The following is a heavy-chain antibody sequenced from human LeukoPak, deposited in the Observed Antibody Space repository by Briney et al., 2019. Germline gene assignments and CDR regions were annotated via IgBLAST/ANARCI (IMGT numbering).Heavy chain of an antibody. Sequence: ASVKVSCKTSGYTFTGYDINWVRQAPGQGLEWMGWMKSNSGDTHFAQKFQGRVTMTRNTSISTAFMELSSLRSEDTAVYYCARGEYSSSWYPFDYWGQGSLVTVSS. V-gene: IGHV1-8*01. CDR1: GYTFTGYD. CDR3: ARGEYSSSWYPFDY. CDR2: MKSNSGDT. D-gene: IGHD6-13*01. J-gene: IGHJ4*02.